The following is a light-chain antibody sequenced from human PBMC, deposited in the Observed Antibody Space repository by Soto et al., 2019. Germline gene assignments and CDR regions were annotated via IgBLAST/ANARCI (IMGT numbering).Light chain of an antibody. Sequence: DIQMTQSPSSLSASVGDRVTITCRASQGISNYLAWYQQKPGKAPRLLIYDASNRATGIPARFSGSGSGTDFTLTISSLEPEDFAVYYCQQRSNWPPWTFGQGTKVDIK. J-gene: IGKJ1*01. CDR2: DAS. CDR3: QQRSNWPPWT. CDR1: QGISNY. V-gene: IGKV1-NL1*01.